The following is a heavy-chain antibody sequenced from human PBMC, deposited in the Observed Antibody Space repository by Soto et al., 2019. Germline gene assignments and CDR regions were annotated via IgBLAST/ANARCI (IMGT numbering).Heavy chain of an antibody. Sequence: GESMKISCKGSGYSFTSYWIGWVRQMPGKGLEWMGIIYPGDSDTRYSPSFQGQVTISADKSISTAYLQWSSLKASDTAMYYCARCPWDGCTNGVCYYSYFDLWGRGTLVSVSS. D-gene: IGHD2-8*01. J-gene: IGHJ2*01. CDR2: IYPGDSDT. CDR3: ARCPWDGCTNGVCYYSYFDL. CDR1: GYSFTSYW. V-gene: IGHV5-51*01.